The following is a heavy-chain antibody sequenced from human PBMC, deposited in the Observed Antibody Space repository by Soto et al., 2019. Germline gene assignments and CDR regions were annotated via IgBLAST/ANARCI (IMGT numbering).Heavy chain of an antibody. D-gene: IGHD1-26*01. CDR3: ARDRSYTTDY. V-gene: IGHV3-74*01. Sequence: GGSLRLSCAASGFTFSNSWMHWVRQAPGKGLVWVSYINSDGSTTTYADSVKGRFTISRDNAKNTVYLQITSLTAEDTAVYYCARDRSYTTDYWGQGALVTVSS. CDR2: INSDGSTT. J-gene: IGHJ4*02. CDR1: GFTFSNSW.